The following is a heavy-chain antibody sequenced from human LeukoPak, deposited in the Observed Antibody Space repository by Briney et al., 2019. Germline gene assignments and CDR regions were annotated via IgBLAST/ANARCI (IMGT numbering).Heavy chain of an antibody. CDR3: VKDLYKGDSASWYFFHY. D-gene: IGHD6-13*01. Sequence: RAGGSLRLSCSASGFIISGYAMHWVRQAPGKGLEYVSGISANGGRTYYADSVKGRFTISRDTSKNTLYLQVSSLRDDDTAMYHCVKDLYKGDSASWYFFHYWGQGTLVTVSS. J-gene: IGHJ4*02. CDR2: ISANGGRT. CDR1: GFIISGYA. V-gene: IGHV3-64D*06.